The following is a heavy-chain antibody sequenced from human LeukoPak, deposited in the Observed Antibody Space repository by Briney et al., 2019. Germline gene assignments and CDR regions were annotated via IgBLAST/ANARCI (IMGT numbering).Heavy chain of an antibody. Sequence: GTSVKVSCKASGFTFTSSAVQWVRQARGQRLEWIGWIVVGSGNTSYAQKFQERVTITRDMSTSTAYMELSSLRSEDTAVYYCAAGKDIVVVPAFDYWGQGTLVTVSS. D-gene: IGHD2-2*01. CDR3: AAGKDIVVVPAFDY. V-gene: IGHV1-58*01. CDR1: GFTFTSSA. J-gene: IGHJ4*02. CDR2: IVVGSGNT.